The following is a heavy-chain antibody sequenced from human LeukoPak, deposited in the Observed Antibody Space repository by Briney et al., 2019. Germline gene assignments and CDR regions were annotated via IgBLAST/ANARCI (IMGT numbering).Heavy chain of an antibody. Sequence: GGSLRLSCAASGFTFSGFSMSWVRQSPTKGLEWVANIKQDGSERYYVDPVKGRFTISRDNAKNSLSLQMNNLRVEDTAVYYCARAGSHWHYVYWGQGTVVTVSS. D-gene: IGHD3-10*01. CDR3: ARAGSHWHYVY. V-gene: IGHV3-7*01. J-gene: IGHJ4*02. CDR2: IKQDGSER. CDR1: GFTFSGFS.